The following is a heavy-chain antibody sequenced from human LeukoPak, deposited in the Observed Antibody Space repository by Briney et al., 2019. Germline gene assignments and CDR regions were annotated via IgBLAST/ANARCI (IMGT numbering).Heavy chain of an antibody. CDR2: INSDGSST. V-gene: IGHV3-74*01. J-gene: IGHJ6*03. Sequence: GGSLRLSCAASGFTFSSYWMHWVRQAPGKGLVWVSRINSDGSSTSYADSVKGRFTISRDNAKKTLYLQMNSLRDEDTAVYYCARFTLAPPYYDDSSGYYYYMDVWGKGTTVTISS. CDR3: ARFTLAPPYYDDSSGYYYYMDV. CDR1: GFTFSSYW. D-gene: IGHD3-22*01.